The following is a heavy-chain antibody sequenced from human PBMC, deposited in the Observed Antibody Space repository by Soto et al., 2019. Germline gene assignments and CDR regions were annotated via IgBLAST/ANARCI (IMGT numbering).Heavy chain of an antibody. V-gene: IGHV4-34*01. J-gene: IGHJ4*02. CDR1: GASFSGYF. Sequence: SETLSLTCVVSGASFSGYFGSWIRQPPGKGLEWIGEIDHGGSTNYNPSLRSRVTISVDRSKNQFSLKLSSVTAADTAVYYCARGSSLWSRGWYRGYFDYWGQGNLVT. CDR2: IDHGGST. D-gene: IGHD6-19*01. CDR3: ARGSSLWSRGWYRGYFDY.